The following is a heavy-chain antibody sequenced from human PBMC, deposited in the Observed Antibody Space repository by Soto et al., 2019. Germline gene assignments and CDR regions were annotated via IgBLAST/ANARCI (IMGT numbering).Heavy chain of an antibody. CDR1: GFTFSSYE. D-gene: IGHD2-2*01. CDR3: ARDGAHVVVPAAIDY. Sequence: GGSLRLSCAASGFTFSSYEMNWVRQAPGKGLEWVSYISSSGSTIYYADSVKGRFTISRDNAKNSLYLQMNSLRAEDTAVYYCARDGAHVVVPAAIDYWGQGTLVTVSS. J-gene: IGHJ4*02. CDR2: ISSSGSTI. V-gene: IGHV3-48*03.